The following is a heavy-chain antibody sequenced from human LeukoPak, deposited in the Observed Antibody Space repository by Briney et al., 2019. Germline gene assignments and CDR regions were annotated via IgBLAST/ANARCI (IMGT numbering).Heavy chain of an antibody. J-gene: IGHJ4*02. CDR2: IYSGGST. V-gene: IGHV3-53*01. CDR1: GFTVSSNF. CDR3: ARAHYDSKLYYFDY. Sequence: PGGSLRLSCAASGFTVSSNFMSWVRQAPGKGLEWVAIIYSGGSTDHADSVKGRFTISRDNSKNTLYLQMSSLRAEDTALYYCARAHYDSKLYYFDYWGQGTLVTVSS. D-gene: IGHD3-22*01.